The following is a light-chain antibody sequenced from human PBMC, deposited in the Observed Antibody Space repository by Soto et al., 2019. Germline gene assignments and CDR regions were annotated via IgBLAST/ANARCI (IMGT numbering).Light chain of an antibody. Sequence: EIVLTQSPGTLSLSPGERATLSCRASQSFSNSYLAWYQQKPGQAPRLLIYDASTRATGIPDRFSGSGSRTDFTLTISRLEPEDFAVYYCQQYGSSPYTFGQGTKLEIK. CDR1: QSFSNSY. CDR3: QQYGSSPYT. CDR2: DAS. J-gene: IGKJ2*01. V-gene: IGKV3-20*01.